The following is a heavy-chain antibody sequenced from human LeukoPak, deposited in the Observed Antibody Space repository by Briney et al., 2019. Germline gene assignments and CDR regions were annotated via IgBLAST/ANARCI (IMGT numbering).Heavy chain of an antibody. D-gene: IGHD5-18*01. CDR3: ARDVDTAMVDDAFDI. CDR1: GGTFSSYA. V-gene: IGHV1-69*13. J-gene: IGHJ3*02. CDR2: IIPIFGTA. Sequence: ASVKVSCKASGGTFSSYAISWVRQAPGQELEWMGGIIPIFGTANYAQKFQGRVTITADESTSTAYMELSSLRSEDTAVYYCARDVDTAMVDDAFDIWGQGTMVTVSS.